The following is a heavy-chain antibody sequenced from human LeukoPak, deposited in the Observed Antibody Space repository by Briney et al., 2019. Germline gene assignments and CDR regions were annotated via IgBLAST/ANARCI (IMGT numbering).Heavy chain of an antibody. Sequence: GGSLRLSCAASGFTFSRYSMNWVRQAPGKGLEWVSLISWDGGSTYYADSVKGRFTISRDNSKNSLYLQMNSLRAEDTALYYCAKGAVARDDFYMDVWGKGTTVTISS. D-gene: IGHD6-19*01. CDR3: AKGAVARDDFYMDV. J-gene: IGHJ6*03. CDR2: ISWDGGST. CDR1: GFTFSRYS. V-gene: IGHV3-43D*03.